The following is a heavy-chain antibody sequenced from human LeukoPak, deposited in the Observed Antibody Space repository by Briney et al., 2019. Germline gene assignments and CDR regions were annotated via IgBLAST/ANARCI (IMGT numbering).Heavy chain of an antibody. J-gene: IGHJ4*02. CDR2: ISSSSSYI. CDR1: GFTFSSYS. D-gene: IGHD3-22*01. V-gene: IGHV3-21*01. CDR3: ARERGSGYKFDY. Sequence: GGSLRLSCAASGFTFSSYSMNWVRQAPGKGLEWVSSISSSSSYIYYADSVKGRFTISRDNAKNSLYLQMNSLRAEDTAVYYCARERGSGYKFDYWGQGTLVTVSS.